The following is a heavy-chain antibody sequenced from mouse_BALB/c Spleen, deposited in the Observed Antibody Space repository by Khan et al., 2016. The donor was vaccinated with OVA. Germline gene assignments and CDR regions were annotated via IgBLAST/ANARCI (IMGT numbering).Heavy chain of an antibody. CDR3: ARRDYEAMDY. V-gene: IGHV14-1*02. D-gene: IGHD2-4*01. CDR1: GFNLKDYY. CDR2: IDPENGNT. J-gene: IGHJ4*01. Sequence: EVELVESGAELVRPGALVKLSCKASGFNLKDYYMHWVKQRPEQGLEWIGWIDPENGNTIYDPKFQDKASMTADTSSNTAYLQLSSLTSEDTAVYYCARRDYEAMDYWGQGTSVTVSS.